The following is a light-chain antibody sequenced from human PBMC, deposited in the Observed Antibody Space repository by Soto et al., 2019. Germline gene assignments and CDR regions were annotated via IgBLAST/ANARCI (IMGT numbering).Light chain of an antibody. CDR1: QSISTY. J-gene: IGKJ5*01. CDR3: QQSYMNWIT. V-gene: IGKV1-39*01. Sequence: DIQMTQSPSSLPASEGNRVTITCRASQSISTYLNWYQKKPGKAPNLLIYDASSWETGIPSRFSGSGGGTDFTLSISSVQPEDFATYYCQQSYMNWITFGQGTRLEIK. CDR2: DAS.